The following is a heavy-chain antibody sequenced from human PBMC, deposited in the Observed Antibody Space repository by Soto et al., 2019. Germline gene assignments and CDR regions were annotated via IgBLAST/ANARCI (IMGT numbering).Heavy chain of an antibody. Sequence: AGGSLRLSCSASGLGFTTYSMSWVRQPPGKGLEWVSGITGNGHNTYYAESVKGRFTISRDNSKNTLYLQMDSLRAEDAAEYYCASHQGIYKYYFDYWGQGTLVTVSS. CDR3: ASHQGIYKYYFDY. CDR2: ITGNGHNT. V-gene: IGHV3-23*01. CDR1: GLGFTTYS. D-gene: IGHD1-1*01. J-gene: IGHJ4*02.